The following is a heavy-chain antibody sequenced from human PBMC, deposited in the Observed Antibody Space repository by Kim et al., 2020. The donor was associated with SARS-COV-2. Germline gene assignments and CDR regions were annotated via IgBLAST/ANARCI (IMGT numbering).Heavy chain of an antibody. CDR2: IKQDGSEK. CDR3: ARGWAASYSGSYYAGPDYFDY. CDR1: GFTFSSYW. J-gene: IGHJ4*02. D-gene: IGHD1-26*01. V-gene: IGHV3-7*01. Sequence: GGSLRLSCAASGFTFSSYWMSWVRQAPGKGLEWVANIKQDGSEKYYVDSVKGRFTISRDNAKNSLYLQMNSLRAEDTAVYYCARGWAASYSGSYYAGPDYFDYWGQGTLVTVSS.